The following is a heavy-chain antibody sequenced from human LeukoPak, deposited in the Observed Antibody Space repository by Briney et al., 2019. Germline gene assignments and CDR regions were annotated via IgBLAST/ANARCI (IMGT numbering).Heavy chain of an antibody. Sequence: PSETLSLTSSVGGVSIRSIFWSWVWQRPGKGLERGGYIYYTGRTNYNPSLKRRFTIPVDMPKKHVSLRLNSGAAGDRAVYYCARARLPNEGSWFDPWGQGTLVTVSS. J-gene: IGHJ5*02. CDR3: ARARLPNEGSWFDP. CDR1: GVSIRSIF. V-gene: IGHV4-59*01. D-gene: IGHD1-1*01. CDR2: IYYTGRT.